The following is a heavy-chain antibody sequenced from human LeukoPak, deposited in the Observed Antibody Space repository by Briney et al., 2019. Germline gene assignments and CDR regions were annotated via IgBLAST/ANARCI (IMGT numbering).Heavy chain of an antibody. J-gene: IGHJ4*02. Sequence: GGSLRLSCAASGFTFDDYGMTWVRQAPGKGLEWVSGINWNGDTRGYSDSVKGRFTISRDNAKNSLYLQMNNLRAEDTALYYCAKGTGTLDYWGQGTLVTVSS. CDR2: INWNGDTR. CDR3: AKGTGTLDY. CDR1: GFTFDDYG. V-gene: IGHV3-20*04. D-gene: IGHD1-7*01.